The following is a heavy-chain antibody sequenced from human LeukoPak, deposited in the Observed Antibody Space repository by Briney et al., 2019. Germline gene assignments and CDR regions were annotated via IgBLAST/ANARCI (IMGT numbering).Heavy chain of an antibody. D-gene: IGHD5-24*01. J-gene: IGHJ4*02. V-gene: IGHV4-31*03. CDR2: IYYSGST. CDR1: GGSISSGDYY. CDR3: ARVAAATTNPRFDY. Sequence: PSETLSLTCTVSGGSISSGDYYWSWIRQHPGKGLEWIGYIYYSGSTYYYPSLKSRFTISVDTSKNQFSLKLSSVTAADTAVYYCARVAAATTNPRFDYWGQGTLSTVSS.